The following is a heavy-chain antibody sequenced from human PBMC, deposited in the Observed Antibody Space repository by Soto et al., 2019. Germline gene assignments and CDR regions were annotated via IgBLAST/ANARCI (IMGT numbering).Heavy chain of an antibody. J-gene: IGHJ4*02. CDR3: AKFFDSGYDHPRVSETYYFDY. Sequence: GGSLRLSCAASGFTFSSYGMHWVRQAPGKGLEWVAVISYDGSNKYYADSVKGRFTISRDNSKNTLYLQMNSLRAEDTAVYYCAKFFDSGYDHPRVSETYYFDYWGQGTLVTVSS. V-gene: IGHV3-30*18. CDR1: GFTFSSYG. D-gene: IGHD5-12*01. CDR2: ISYDGSNK.